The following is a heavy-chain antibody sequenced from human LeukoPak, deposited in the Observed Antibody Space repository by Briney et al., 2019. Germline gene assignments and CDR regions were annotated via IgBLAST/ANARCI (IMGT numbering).Heavy chain of an antibody. CDR2: INPNSGDT. V-gene: IGHV1-2*02. J-gene: IGHJ4*02. D-gene: IGHD3-3*01. Sequence: GASVKVSCKASGYTFTYYYMHWVRQAPGQGLEWMGWINPNSGDTNYAQKFQGRVTMTTDTSTSTAYMELRSLRSDDTAVYYCARDPDDFWSGYNYFDYWGQGTLVTVSS. CDR1: GYTFTYYY. CDR3: ARDPDDFWSGYNYFDY.